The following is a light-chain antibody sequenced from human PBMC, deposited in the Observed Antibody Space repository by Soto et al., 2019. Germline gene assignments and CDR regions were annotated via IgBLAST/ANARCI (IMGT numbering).Light chain of an antibody. J-gene: IGKJ1*01. CDR1: QSVDTC. V-gene: IGKV1-5*03. CDR2: KAS. Sequence: DIQMTQSPSTLSASVGDRVTITCRASQSVDTCLAWYQQKPGKAPHLLIYKASSLETGVPSRFSGSGSVTEFTLTISILQPDDFATYYCQQFYRYPWTFGQGTKVEIK. CDR3: QQFYRYPWT.